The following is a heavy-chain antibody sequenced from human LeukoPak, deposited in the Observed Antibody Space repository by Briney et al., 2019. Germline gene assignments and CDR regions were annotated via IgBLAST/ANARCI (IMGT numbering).Heavy chain of an antibody. Sequence: GGSLRLSCAASGFTFSSYAMSWVRQAPGKGLEWVSAISGSGGSTYYADSVKGRFTISRDNAKNSLYLQMNGLRAEDTAVYYCARDPVGATGGAFDIWGQGTMVTVSS. J-gene: IGHJ3*02. CDR1: GFTFSSYA. CDR2: ISGSGGST. V-gene: IGHV3-23*01. CDR3: ARDPVGATGGAFDI. D-gene: IGHD1-26*01.